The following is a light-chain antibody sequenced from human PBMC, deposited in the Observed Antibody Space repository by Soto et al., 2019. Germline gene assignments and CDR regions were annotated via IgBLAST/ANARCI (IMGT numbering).Light chain of an antibody. CDR3: CAYAGSSTVV. CDR1: RSDVGSYNL. V-gene: IGLV2-23*02. CDR2: EVS. Sequence: QSALTQPASVSGSPGQSITISCTGTRSDVGSYNLVSWYQQHPGKAPKAVIYEVSKRPSGVSNRFSGSKSGNTASLTLSGLQADDEADYYCCAYAGSSTVVFGGGTKVTVL. J-gene: IGLJ3*02.